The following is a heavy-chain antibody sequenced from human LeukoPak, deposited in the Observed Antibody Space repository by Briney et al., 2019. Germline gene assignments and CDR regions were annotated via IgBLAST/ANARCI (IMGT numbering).Heavy chain of an antibody. D-gene: IGHD4-17*01. CDR2: VLYSGIT. J-gene: IGHJ3*01. CDR3: ARDLTTVTKGFDL. V-gene: IGHV4-59*11. CDR1: GGSITTHY. Sequence: SETLSLTCSISGGSITTHYWTWIRQPPGKGLEWIGHVLYSGITNYNPSLRGRITISVDTSQNQFSLSLRSVTAADTAVYYCARDLTTVTKGFDLWGQGTMVTVSS.